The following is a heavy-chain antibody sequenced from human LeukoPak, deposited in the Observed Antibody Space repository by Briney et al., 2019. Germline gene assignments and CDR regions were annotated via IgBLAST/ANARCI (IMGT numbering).Heavy chain of an antibody. CDR3: AGRQHIVVVTATRGSFDM. CDR1: GGSISSYY. D-gene: IGHD2-21*02. Sequence: PSETLSLTCTVSGGSISSYYWSWIRQPPGKGLEWIGYVFNSGRTNLNPSLRRRATMSVDTSKNQFSLKLSSLTAADTAVYYCAGRQHIVVVTATRGSFDMWGQGTMVTVSS. J-gene: IGHJ3*02. CDR2: VFNSGRT. V-gene: IGHV4-59*01.